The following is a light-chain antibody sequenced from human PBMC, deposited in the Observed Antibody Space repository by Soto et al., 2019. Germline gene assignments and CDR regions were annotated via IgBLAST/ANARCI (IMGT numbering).Light chain of an antibody. CDR1: QRVSGGF. Sequence: DIVLTQSPATLSLSPGERATLYCGASQRVSGGFLAWYQQKPGLAPRLILYDAATRATGIPARFSGSGSGTDFTLTISSLEPEDFAVYYCQQRSNWPLITFGQGTRLEIK. CDR3: QQRSNWPLIT. V-gene: IGKV3-11*01. J-gene: IGKJ5*01. CDR2: DAA.